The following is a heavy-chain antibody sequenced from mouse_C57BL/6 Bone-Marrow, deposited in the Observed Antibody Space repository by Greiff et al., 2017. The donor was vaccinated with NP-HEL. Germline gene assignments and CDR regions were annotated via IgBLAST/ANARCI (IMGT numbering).Heavy chain of an antibody. D-gene: IGHD1-1*01. CDR2: IDPSDSYT. CDR3: ATTTVVPLDYAMDY. Sequence: QVQLQQPGAELVMPGASVKLSCKASGYTFTSYWMHWVKQRPGQGLEWIGEIDPSDSYTNYNQKFKGKSTLTVDKSSSTAYMQLSSLTSEDSAVYYCATTTVVPLDYAMDYWGQGTSVTVSS. V-gene: IGHV1-69*01. J-gene: IGHJ4*01. CDR1: GYTFTSYW.